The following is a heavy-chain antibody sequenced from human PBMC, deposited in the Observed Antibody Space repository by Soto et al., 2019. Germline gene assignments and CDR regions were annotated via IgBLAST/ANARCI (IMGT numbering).Heavy chain of an antibody. V-gene: IGHV3-30*04. CDR1: GFTFSTYA. D-gene: IGHD3-9*01. CDR3: ARDRGRRILTSYSAYSYYGMDV. Sequence: QVQLVESGGGVVQRGGSLRLSCAASGFTFSTYAMHWVRQAPGKELEWVAVIAYDGRNKYHADYVKGRFTISRDNSKNTLYVQMDSLRAEDTAVYYCARDRGRRILTSYSAYSYYGMDVWGQGTTVTVSS. CDR2: IAYDGRNK. J-gene: IGHJ6*02.